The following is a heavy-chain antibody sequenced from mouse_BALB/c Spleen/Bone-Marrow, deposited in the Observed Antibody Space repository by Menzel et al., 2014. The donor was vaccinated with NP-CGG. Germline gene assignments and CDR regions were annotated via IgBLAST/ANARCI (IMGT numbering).Heavy chain of an antibody. Sequence: VPLPPSGAELVKPGASVKLSCKSSGFNIKDTYLHWVNQRPEQGLEWIGMIDPANGYSIYDPKFQGKATITADTTSNTAHLQLSRMTYEENEVKYGALITTATCSYGDLDVGGAGTTVNVSS. CDR3: ALITTATCSYGDLDV. CDR2: IDPANGYS. J-gene: IGHJ1*01. D-gene: IGHD1-2*01. V-gene: IGHV14-3*02. CDR1: GFNIKDTY.